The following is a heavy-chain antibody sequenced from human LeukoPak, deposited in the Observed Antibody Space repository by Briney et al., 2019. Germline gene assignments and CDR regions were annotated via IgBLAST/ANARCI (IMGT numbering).Heavy chain of an antibody. D-gene: IGHD1/OR15-1a*01. V-gene: IGHV3-21*01. CDR3: AREGLEQSFDY. Sequence: PGGSLRLSCAASGFTFSSYSMNRVRQAPGKGLEWVSSISSSSSYIYYADSVKGRFTISRVNAKNSLYLQMNSLRAEDTAVYYCAREGLEQSFDYWGQGTLVTVSS. J-gene: IGHJ4*02. CDR1: GFTFSSYS. CDR2: ISSSSSYI.